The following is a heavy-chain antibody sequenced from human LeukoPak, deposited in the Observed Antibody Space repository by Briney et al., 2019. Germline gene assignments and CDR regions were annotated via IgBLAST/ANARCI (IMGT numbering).Heavy chain of an antibody. CDR2: ISAYNGRT. V-gene: IGHV1-18*04. J-gene: IGHJ4*02. D-gene: IGHD3-22*01. CDR3: ARDLNYYDSSGYYVDY. Sequence: ASVKVSCKASGYIFTGYYLHWVRQAPGQGLEWMGWISAYNGRTSYGQKIQDRVTMTTDTSTNTAYMDLRSLRSDDTAVYYCARDLNYYDSSGYYVDYWGQGTLVTVSS. CDR1: GYIFTGYY.